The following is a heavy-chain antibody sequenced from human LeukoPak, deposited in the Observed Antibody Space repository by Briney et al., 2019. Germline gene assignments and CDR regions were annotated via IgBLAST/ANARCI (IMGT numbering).Heavy chain of an antibody. CDR2: ISYDGSNK. CDR1: GLTFSSYA. J-gene: IGHJ3*02. V-gene: IGHV3-30-3*01. CDR3: AGPLRSDYVGDAFDI. Sequence: QPGRSLRPSCAASGLTFSSYAMHWVRQAPGKGLEWVAVISYDGSNKYYADSVKGRFTISRDNSKNTLYLQMNSLRAEDTAVYYCAGPLRSDYVGDAFDIWGQGTMVTVSS. D-gene: IGHD4-17*01.